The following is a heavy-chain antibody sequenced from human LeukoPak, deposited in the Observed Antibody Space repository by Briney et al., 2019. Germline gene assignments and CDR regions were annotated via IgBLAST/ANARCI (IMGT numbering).Heavy chain of an antibody. CDR2: IYHNGST. V-gene: IGHV4-38-2*02. J-gene: IGHJ4*02. Sequence: PSETLSLTCTVSGYSISSGYYWGWIRQPPGKGLEWIGNIYHNGSTDYNPSLKSRVTISVDTSKNQFSLKLSSVTAADTAVYYCARAGGYCGRISCPYYFDYWGQGSLVAVSS. D-gene: IGHD2-15*01. CDR3: ARAGGYCGRISCPYYFDY. CDR1: GYSISSGYY.